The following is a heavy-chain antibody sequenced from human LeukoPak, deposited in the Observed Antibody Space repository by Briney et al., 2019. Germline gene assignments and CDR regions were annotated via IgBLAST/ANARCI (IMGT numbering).Heavy chain of an antibody. CDR1: GFKFSNYW. CDR3: AKGRTDMDV. J-gene: IGHJ6*02. Sequence: GGSLRLSCAASGFKFSNYWMTWVRQVSGKGLEWVANIKQNGTETYYVDSVKGRFTISRDDAKSSLYLQMNSLRSEDTAIHFCAKGRTDMDVWGQGTTVTVSS. V-gene: IGHV3-7*01. CDR2: IKQNGTET.